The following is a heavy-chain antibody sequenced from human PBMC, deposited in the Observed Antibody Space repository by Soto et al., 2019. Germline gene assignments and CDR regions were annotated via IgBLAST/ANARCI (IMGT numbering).Heavy chain of an antibody. J-gene: IGHJ4*02. CDR1: GYTFITYG. D-gene: IGHD2-2*01. CDR3: ARPDFCSSTSCYPYFDY. CDR2: ISGYNGNT. Sequence: QVQLVQSGAEVKKPGASVKVSCKASGYTFITYGIGWARQAAGQGLEWMGWISGYNGNTNYAQKIQGRVTMTTDTSASTAYMELRNLRSDDTGVYYCARPDFCSSTSCYPYFDYWGQGTLVTVSS. V-gene: IGHV1-18*01.